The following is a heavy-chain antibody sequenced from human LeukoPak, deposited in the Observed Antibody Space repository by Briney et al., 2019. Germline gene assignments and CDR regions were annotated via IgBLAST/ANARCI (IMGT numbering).Heavy chain of an antibody. Sequence: PGGSLRLSCAASGFTFRTYGMHWARQAPGKGLEWVSSISGSSSYIYYADSVKGRFTISRDNAKNSLYLQMNSLRAEDTAVYYFAKDFERNFDWLLYPHAFFTWAQGTMVTGS. J-gene: IGHJ3*02. D-gene: IGHD3-9*01. CDR3: AKDFERNFDWLLYPHAFFT. V-gene: IGHV3-21*06. CDR2: ISGSSSYI. CDR1: GFTFRTYG.